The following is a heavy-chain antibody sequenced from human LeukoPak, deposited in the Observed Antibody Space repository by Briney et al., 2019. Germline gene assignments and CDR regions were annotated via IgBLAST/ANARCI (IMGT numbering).Heavy chain of an antibody. CDR2: IYTDGRT. CDR1: GFTVSNNY. J-gene: IGHJ4*02. D-gene: IGHD4-23*01. Sequence: PGGSLRLSCAASGFTVSNNYMTWVRQAPRKGLEWVSVIYTDGRTHYADTVKGRFTVSRDSSENTLYLQMSSLRAEDTAVYYCARDSTTVVTAQQLTFDYWGQGTLVTVSS. CDR3: ARDSTTVVTAQQLTFDY. V-gene: IGHV3-53*01.